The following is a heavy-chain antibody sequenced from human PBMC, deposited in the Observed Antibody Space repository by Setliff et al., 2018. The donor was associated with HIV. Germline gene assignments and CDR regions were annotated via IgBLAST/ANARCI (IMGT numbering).Heavy chain of an antibody. CDR3: ATTSHAYSSGWGPDY. J-gene: IGHJ4*02. CDR2: ISSGSDYI. D-gene: IGHD6-19*01. Sequence: PGGSLRLSCAASGFTFSSYGMNWVRQPPGKGLEWASSISSGSDYIYYADSVKGRFTISRDNAKNSLYLQMNNLRTEDTAVYYCATTSHAYSSGWGPDYWGQGTLVTVSS. CDR1: GFTFSSYG. V-gene: IGHV3-21*01.